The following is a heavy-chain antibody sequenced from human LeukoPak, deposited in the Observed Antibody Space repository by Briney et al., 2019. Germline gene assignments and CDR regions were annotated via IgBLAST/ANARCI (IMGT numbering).Heavy chain of an antibody. CDR1: GFTFSNYW. D-gene: IGHD3-22*01. CDR2: INEDGSNK. Sequence: PRGSLRLSCAASGFTFSNYWMSWIRQAPGKGLKWAAHINEDGSNKYYVDSVKGRFTISRDNAKNSLYLQMNSLRAEDTAVYYCVSWAGKYYETSDFSLAPSNSWGQGTLVTVSS. CDR3: VSWAGKYYETSDFSLAPSNS. V-gene: IGHV3-7*01. J-gene: IGHJ4*02.